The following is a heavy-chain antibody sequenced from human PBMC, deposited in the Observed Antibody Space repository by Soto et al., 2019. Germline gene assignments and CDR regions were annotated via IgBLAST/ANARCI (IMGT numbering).Heavy chain of an antibody. Sequence: QVQLVQSGAEVKKPGASVKVSCKASGYTFTGYYMHWVRQAPGQGLEWMGWINPNTGGTNYAQNFQGWATMTRDTPIRTAYMELSRLRSDDTAVYYCARVRCPLLYYYGSATYDVFDIWGQGTMVTVSS. CDR3: ARVRCPLLYYYGSATYDVFDI. J-gene: IGHJ3*02. D-gene: IGHD3-10*01. CDR1: GYTFTGYY. V-gene: IGHV1-2*04. CDR2: INPNTGGT.